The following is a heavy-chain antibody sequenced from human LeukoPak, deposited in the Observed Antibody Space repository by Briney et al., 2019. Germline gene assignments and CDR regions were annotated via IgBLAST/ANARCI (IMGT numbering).Heavy chain of an antibody. CDR1: GFTVSSNY. J-gene: IGHJ4*02. CDR2: IYIAGNT. V-gene: IGHV3-53*01. CDR3: ARDSVADTGDF. D-gene: IGHD6-19*01. Sequence: PGGSLRLSCAASGFTVSSNYMTWVRQAPGKGLEWVSVIYIAGNTYYADSVKGRFTISRDNSKNTLYLQMNSLRVEDTAVYYCARDSVADTGDFWGQGTLVTVSS.